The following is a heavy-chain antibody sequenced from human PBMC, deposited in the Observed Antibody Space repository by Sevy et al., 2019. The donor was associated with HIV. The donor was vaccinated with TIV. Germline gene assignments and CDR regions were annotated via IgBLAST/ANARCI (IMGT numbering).Heavy chain of an antibody. J-gene: IGHJ5*02. V-gene: IGHV4-59*01. CDR3: AGAPPVRSGDDSLNWFDP. D-gene: IGHD5-12*01. Sequence: SETLSLTCTVSGGSISTYYWSWIRQPPGKGLEYIGYIYYTGSTNYNPSLKSRVTISVDTSKSQFSLKLRSVTAVDTAGYYCAGAPPVRSGDDSLNWFDPWGQGTLVTVSS. CDR1: GGSISTYY. CDR2: IYYTGST.